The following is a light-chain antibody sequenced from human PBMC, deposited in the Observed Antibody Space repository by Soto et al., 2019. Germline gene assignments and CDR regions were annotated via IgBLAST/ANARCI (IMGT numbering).Light chain of an antibody. CDR1: QSVSSN. CDR3: QQRSNWPRT. J-gene: IGKJ1*01. CDR2: GAS. V-gene: IGKV3-11*01. Sequence: SPAMLSVSPGYRATLYCRASQSVSSNLVWYQQKPGQAPRLLIYGASTRATGIPARFSGSGSGTDFTLTISSLEPEDFAVYYCQQRSNWPRTFCQGTKVDIK.